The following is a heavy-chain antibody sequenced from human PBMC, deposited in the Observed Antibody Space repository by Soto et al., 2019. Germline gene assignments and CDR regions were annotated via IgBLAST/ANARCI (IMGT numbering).Heavy chain of an antibody. CDR3: ARVKSEAAEDSDWFVDP. J-gene: IGHJ5*02. Sequence: QVQLVQSGAEVKKPGSSVKVSCKASGGTFSSYAISWVRQAPGQGLGWMGGIIPIFGTANYAQKVQGRVTMTADECTSTAYMEVSSLGSEYTAVYYCARVKSEAAEDSDWFVDPWGQGTLVTVSA. D-gene: IGHD3-9*01. V-gene: IGHV1-69*01. CDR1: GGTFSSYA. CDR2: IIPIFGTA.